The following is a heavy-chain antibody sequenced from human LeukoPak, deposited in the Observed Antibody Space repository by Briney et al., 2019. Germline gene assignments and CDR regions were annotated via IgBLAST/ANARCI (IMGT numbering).Heavy chain of an antibody. J-gene: IGHJ4*02. D-gene: IGHD3-16*01. CDR3: ARDTYG. V-gene: IGHV3-33*08. CDR1: GSTFSSYS. Sequence: PGGSLRLSCAVSGSTFSSYSMNWVRQAPGKGLEWVAVIWYDGSNKYYADSVKGRFTISRDNSKNTLYLQMNSLRAEDTAVYYCARDTYGWGQGTLVTVSS. CDR2: IWYDGSNK.